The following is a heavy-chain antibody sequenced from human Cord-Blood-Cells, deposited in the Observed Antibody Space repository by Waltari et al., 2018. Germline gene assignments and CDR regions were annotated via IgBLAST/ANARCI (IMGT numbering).Heavy chain of an antibody. D-gene: IGHD3-22*01. CDR3: ARDPDSSGYPYYFDY. CDR2: RKQDGSEK. V-gene: IGHV3-7*01. J-gene: IGHJ4*02. CDR1: GFTFSSYX. Sequence: QLVESGGGLVQXGXSXRLSCAASGFTFSSYXMSWVRQAXGQGMEWGANRKQDGSEKYEVESGKGRCTXAIDNAKXSLYLQMNSLRXEDTAVYYCARDPDSSGYPYYFDYWGQGTLVTVSS.